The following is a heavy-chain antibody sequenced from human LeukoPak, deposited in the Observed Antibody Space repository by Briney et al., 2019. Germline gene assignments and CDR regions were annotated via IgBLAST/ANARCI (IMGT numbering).Heavy chain of an antibody. CDR3: ATSQTTSGRYGNAFDI. J-gene: IGHJ3*02. CDR1: GFTFSSYW. V-gene: IGHV3-7*01. D-gene: IGHD6-19*01. CDR2: MKYDGSEK. Sequence: PGGSLRLSCAASGFTFSSYWMSWVRQAPGKGLEWVANMKYDGSEKCYVDSVKGRFTISRDNAKNSLDLQMNNLRAEDTAVYYCATSQTTSGRYGNAFDIWGQGTTVTVSS.